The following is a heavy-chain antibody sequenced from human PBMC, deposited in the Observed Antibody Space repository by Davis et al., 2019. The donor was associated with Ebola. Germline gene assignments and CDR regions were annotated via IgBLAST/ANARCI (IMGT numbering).Heavy chain of an antibody. V-gene: IGHV3-23*01. CDR2: ISGSGSST. J-gene: IGHJ4*02. CDR3: ARVVVGALY. CDR1: GFTFSSYA. D-gene: IGHD2-21*01. Sequence: GGSLRLSCAASGFTFSSYAMNWVRQAPGKGLEWVSGISGSGSSTYFVDSVKGRFTISRDNSKNTLYLQMNSLRAEDTAVYYCARVVVGALYWGQGTLVTVSS.